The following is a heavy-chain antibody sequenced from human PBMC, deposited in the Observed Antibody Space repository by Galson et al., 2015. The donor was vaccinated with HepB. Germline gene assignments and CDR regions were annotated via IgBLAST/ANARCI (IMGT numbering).Heavy chain of an antibody. D-gene: IGHD3-3*01. CDR2: INPNTGDT. V-gene: IGHV1-2*02. CDR1: GYTFIGHY. Sequence: SVKVSCKASGYTFIGHYIHWVRQARGQGLEWMGWINPNTGDTDYAQNFQGRVTMTRDTSVSTAYMEPSSLRSDDTAVHFCARDRGFYENDCWGPGTLVTVSS. CDR3: ARDRGFYENDC. J-gene: IGHJ4*02.